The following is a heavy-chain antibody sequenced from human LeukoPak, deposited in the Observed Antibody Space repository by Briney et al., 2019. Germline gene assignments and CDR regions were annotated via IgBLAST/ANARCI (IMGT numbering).Heavy chain of an antibody. D-gene: IGHD3-22*01. Sequence: SETLSLTCTVSGGSISSYYWSWLRQPAGKGLEWIGRIYTSGSTNYNPSLKSRVTMSVDTSKNQFSLKLSSVTAADTAVYYCARDLRYYYDSSGPFDIWGQGTMVTVSS. V-gene: IGHV4-4*07. J-gene: IGHJ3*02. CDR3: ARDLRYYYDSSGPFDI. CDR1: GGSISSYY. CDR2: IYTSGST.